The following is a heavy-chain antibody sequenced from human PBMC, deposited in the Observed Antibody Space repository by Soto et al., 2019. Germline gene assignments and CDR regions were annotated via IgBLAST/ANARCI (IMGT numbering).Heavy chain of an antibody. CDR1: GDSMSSYY. V-gene: IGHV4-59*01. CDR3: ATGRGGRSED. Sequence: SETLSLTCTVSGDSMSSYYWSWIRQPPGKVLEWIGYIYYSGSTTYNPSLRSRVTMSVDTYKNQFSLRLSSVTAADTAVYYCATGRGGRSEDWGQGTLVTVSS. J-gene: IGHJ4*02. CDR2: IYYSGST. D-gene: IGHD3-3*01.